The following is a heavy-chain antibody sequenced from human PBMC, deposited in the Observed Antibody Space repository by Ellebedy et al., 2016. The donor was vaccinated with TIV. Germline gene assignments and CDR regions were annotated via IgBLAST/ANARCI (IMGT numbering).Heavy chain of an antibody. CDR1: GYTFTGYY. D-gene: IGHD5-12*01. J-gene: IGHJ5*02. Sequence: ASVKVSCKASGYTFTGYYMHWVRQAPGQGLEWMGWINPNSGGTNYAQKFQGRVTMTRDTSISTAYMELSRLRSDDTAVYYCARGVATIVQELRFDPWGQGTLVTVSS. V-gene: IGHV1-2*02. CDR3: ARGVATIVQELRFDP. CDR2: INPNSGGT.